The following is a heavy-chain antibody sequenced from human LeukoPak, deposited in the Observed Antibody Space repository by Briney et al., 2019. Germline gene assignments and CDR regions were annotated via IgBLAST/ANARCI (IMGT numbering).Heavy chain of an antibody. CDR2: IYHSGYT. Sequence: SETLSLTCTVSGYSISSGYYWAWIRPAPGKGLEWIGSIYHSGYTHYNPSLKGRVTISVDTSKNDFSLKLSSVAAADTAIYYCARDMNPTHYFDYWGQGSLVTVSS. CDR3: ARDMNPTHYFDY. V-gene: IGHV4-38-2*02. CDR1: GYSISSGYY. D-gene: IGHD3-16*01. J-gene: IGHJ4*02.